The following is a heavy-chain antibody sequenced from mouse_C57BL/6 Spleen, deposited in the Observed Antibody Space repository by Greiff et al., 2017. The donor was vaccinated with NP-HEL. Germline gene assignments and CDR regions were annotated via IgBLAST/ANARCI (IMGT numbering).Heavy chain of an antibody. Sequence: QVHVKQPGAELVKPGASVKVSCKASGYTFTSYWMHWVKQRPGQGLEWIGRIHPSDSDTNYNQKFKGKATLTVDKSSSTAYMQLSSLSSEDSAVYYCAIVRHIDDEGRYAMDYWGQGTSVTVSS. CDR2: IHPSDSDT. V-gene: IGHV1-74*01. J-gene: IGHJ4*01. D-gene: IGHD2-12*01. CDR3: AIVRHIDDEGRYAMDY. CDR1: GYTFTSYW.